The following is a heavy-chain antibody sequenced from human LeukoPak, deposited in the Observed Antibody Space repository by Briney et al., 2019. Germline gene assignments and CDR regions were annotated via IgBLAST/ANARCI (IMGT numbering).Heavy chain of an antibody. J-gene: IGHJ5*02. Sequence: SETLSLTCAVYGGSFSGYYWSWIRQPPGKGLEWIGEINHSGSTNYNPSLKSRVTISVDTSKNQFSLKLSSVTAADTAVYHCARSSLLWFGELSWYNWFDPWGQGTLVTVSS. D-gene: IGHD3-10*01. CDR1: GGSFSGYY. CDR3: ARSSLLWFGELSWYNWFDP. CDR2: INHSGST. V-gene: IGHV4-34*01.